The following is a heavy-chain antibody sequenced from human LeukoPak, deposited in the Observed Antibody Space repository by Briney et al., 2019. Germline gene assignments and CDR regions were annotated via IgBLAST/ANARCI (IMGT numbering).Heavy chain of an antibody. V-gene: IGHV1-8*01. CDR3: ARSYYDFWSGYYNYYYYGMDV. D-gene: IGHD3-3*01. CDR2: MNPNSGNT. CDR1: GYTFTSYD. J-gene: IGHJ6*02. Sequence: ASVKVSCKASGYTFTSYDINWVRQATGQGLEWMGWMNPNSGNTGYAQKFQGRVTMTRNTSISTAYMELSSLRSEGTAVYYCARSYYDFWSGYYNYYYYGMDVWGRGTTVTVSS.